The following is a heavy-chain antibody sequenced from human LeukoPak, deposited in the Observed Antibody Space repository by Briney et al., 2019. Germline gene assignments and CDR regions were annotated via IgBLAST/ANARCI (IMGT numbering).Heavy chain of an antibody. Sequence: GRSLRLSCAASGFTFSSYGMHWVRQTPGKGLEWVAVIWYDGSNKYYADSVKGRFTISRDNSKNTLYLQMNSLRAENTAVYYCARSWYGPWGQGTLVTVSS. CDR3: ARSWYGP. CDR2: IWYDGSNK. V-gene: IGHV3-33*01. D-gene: IGHD6-13*01. J-gene: IGHJ5*02. CDR1: GFTFSSYG.